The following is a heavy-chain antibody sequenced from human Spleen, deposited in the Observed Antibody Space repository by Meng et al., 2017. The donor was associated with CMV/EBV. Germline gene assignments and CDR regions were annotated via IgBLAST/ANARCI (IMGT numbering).Heavy chain of an antibody. CDR2: IASNGGYT. D-gene: IGHD2-2*01. J-gene: IGHJ2*01. V-gene: IGHV3-20*03. Sequence: FDYYGRGWVRQVPGKGLEWVCGIASNGGYTGYAESVKGRFTISRDSAKNSLFLQMNRLRVEDTAVYYCARVGCSSINCYSLWYFDLWGRGTLVTVSS. CDR1: FDYYG. CDR3: ARVGCSSINCYSLWYFDL.